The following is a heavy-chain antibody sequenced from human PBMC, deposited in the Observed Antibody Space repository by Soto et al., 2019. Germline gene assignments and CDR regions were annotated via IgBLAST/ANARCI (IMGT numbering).Heavy chain of an antibody. J-gene: IGHJ5*02. CDR2: ISGSGGST. Sequence: GGSLRLSCAASGFTFSSYAMSWVRQAPGKGLEWVSAISGSGGSTYYADSVKGRFTISRDNSKNTLYLQMNSLRAEDTAVYYCARDNSSPTAWWFDPWRPGPLVTAPS. V-gene: IGHV3-23*01. CDR3: ARDNSSPTAWWFDP. CDR1: GFTFSSYA. D-gene: IGHD2-21*02.